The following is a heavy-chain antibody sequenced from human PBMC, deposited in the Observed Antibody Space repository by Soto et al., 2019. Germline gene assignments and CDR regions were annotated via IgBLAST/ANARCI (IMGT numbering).Heavy chain of an antibody. D-gene: IGHD3-16*01. CDR3: ARHAPGGAYYYYYGMDV. CDR1: GGSISSSSYY. Sequence: PSETLSLTCTVSGGSISSSSYYWGWIRQPPGKGLEWIGSIYYSGSTYYNPSLKSRVTISVDTSKNQFSLKLSSVTAADTAVYYCARHAPGGAYYYYYGMDVWGQGTTVTVSS. V-gene: IGHV4-39*01. J-gene: IGHJ6*02. CDR2: IYYSGST.